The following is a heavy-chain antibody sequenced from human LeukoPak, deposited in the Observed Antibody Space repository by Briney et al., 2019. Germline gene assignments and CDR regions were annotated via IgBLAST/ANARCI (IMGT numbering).Heavy chain of an antibody. CDR3: ATDRGWRTSGYYLYYFEY. V-gene: IGHV3-7*01. J-gene: IGHJ4*02. Sequence: GGSLRLSCSASGFTFNTCVMSWVRQAPGKGLEWVASIKNDGSEKYYVDSVRGRYTISRDNTKNSLYLQMSSLRAEDTAVYYCATDRGWRTSGYYLYYFEYWGQGTLVTFSS. D-gene: IGHD3-3*01. CDR2: IKNDGSEK. CDR1: GFTFNTCV.